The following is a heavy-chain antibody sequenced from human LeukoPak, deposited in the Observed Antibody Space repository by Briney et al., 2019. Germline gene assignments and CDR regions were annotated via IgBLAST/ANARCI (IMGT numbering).Heavy chain of an antibody. V-gene: IGHV3-7*01. CDR1: GFTFSSYW. Sequence: GGSLRLPCAASGFTFSSYWMSWVRQAPGKGLEWVANIKQDGSEKYYVDSVKGRFTISRDNAKNSLYLQMNSLRAEDTAVYYCARDPRAGHFDYWGQGTLVTVSS. J-gene: IGHJ4*02. D-gene: IGHD6-19*01. CDR3: ARDPRAGHFDY. CDR2: IKQDGSEK.